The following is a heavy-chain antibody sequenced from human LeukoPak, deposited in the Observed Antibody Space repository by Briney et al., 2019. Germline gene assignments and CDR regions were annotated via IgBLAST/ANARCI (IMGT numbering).Heavy chain of an antibody. Sequence: GRSLRLSCAASEFTFSNYAMHWVRQAPGKGLEWVAVISYDGSNKYYADSVKGRFTISRDNSKNTLYLQMNSLRAEDTAVYYCARVSGSGSYKSFDYWGQGTLVTVSS. CDR1: EFTFSNYA. D-gene: IGHD3-10*01. J-gene: IGHJ4*02. V-gene: IGHV3-30*14. CDR2: ISYDGSNK. CDR3: ARVSGSGSYKSFDY.